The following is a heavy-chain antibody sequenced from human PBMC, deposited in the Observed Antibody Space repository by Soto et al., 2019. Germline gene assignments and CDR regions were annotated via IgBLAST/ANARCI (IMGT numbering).Heavy chain of an antibody. CDR1: GGSISSSSNY. D-gene: IGHD3-3*01. CDR3: ARGHGGVTVFGAPGHFDY. J-gene: IGHJ4*02. V-gene: IGHV4-39*01. Sequence: QLQLQESGPGLVKPSETLSLTCTVSGGSISSSSNYWGWIRQPPGKGLEWIGSISYSGSTYYNPSLKGRVSISVDTSKNQFSLKLNSVSAPDTAVYYCARGHGGVTVFGAPGHFDYWGQGTLVTVSS. CDR2: ISYSGST.